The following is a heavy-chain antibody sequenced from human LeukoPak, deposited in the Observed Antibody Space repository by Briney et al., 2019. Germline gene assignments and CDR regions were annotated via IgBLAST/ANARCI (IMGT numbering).Heavy chain of an antibody. CDR1: GDSINNFY. CDR2: IYYSGNT. CDR3: ARVAVEFGPVYYYLGV. Sequence: SETLSLTCTVSGDSINNFYWTWIRQPPGKGLEWIGYIYYSGNTNYNPSLKSRVTISVDTSKNQFSLNLRSVTTADTAVYYCARVAVEFGPVYYYLGVWGKGTTVTVS. V-gene: IGHV4-59*01. D-gene: IGHD3/OR15-3a*01. J-gene: IGHJ6*03.